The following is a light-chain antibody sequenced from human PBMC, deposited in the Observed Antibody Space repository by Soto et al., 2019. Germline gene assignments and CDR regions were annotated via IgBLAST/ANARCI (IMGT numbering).Light chain of an antibody. V-gene: IGLV2-8*01. Sequence: QSALTQPPSASGSPGQSVTFSCTVTSSDVGAYNYVSWYQQHPGKAPKLMIYEVSKRPSGVPDRFSGSKSGNTASLTVSGLQAEDEADYYCSSYAGSNNLVFGGGTKLTVL. CDR2: EVS. CDR1: SSDVGAYNY. J-gene: IGLJ2*01. CDR3: SSYAGSNNLV.